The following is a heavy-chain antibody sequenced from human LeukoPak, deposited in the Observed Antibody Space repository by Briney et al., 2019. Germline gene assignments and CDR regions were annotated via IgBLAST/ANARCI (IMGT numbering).Heavy chain of an antibody. D-gene: IGHD2-15*01. V-gene: IGHV4-59*01. CDR3: AGDVVATLNAFDI. Sequence: KPSETLSLTCTVSGGSISSYYWSWIRQPPGKGLEWIGYIYYSGSTNYNPSLKSRVTISIDTSKNQFSLKLSSVTAADTAVYYCAGDVVATLNAFDIWGQGTMVTVSS. J-gene: IGHJ3*02. CDR1: GGSISSYY. CDR2: IYYSGST.